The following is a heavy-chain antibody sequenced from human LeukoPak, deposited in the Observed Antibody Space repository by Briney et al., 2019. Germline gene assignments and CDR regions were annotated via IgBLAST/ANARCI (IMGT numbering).Heavy chain of an antibody. CDR2: ISYSGGT. CDR3: AREVEYYDSSGYRPHAFDI. D-gene: IGHD3-22*01. CDR1: GGSISSSNYY. V-gene: IGHV4-39*02. Sequence: SETLSLTCTVSGGSISSSNYYWGWTRQPPGKGLEWFVSISYSGGTSYNPSLRSRVTISVDTSKNQFSLKLNSVTAADTAVYYCAREVEYYDSSGYRPHAFDIWGQGTVVTVSS. J-gene: IGHJ3*02.